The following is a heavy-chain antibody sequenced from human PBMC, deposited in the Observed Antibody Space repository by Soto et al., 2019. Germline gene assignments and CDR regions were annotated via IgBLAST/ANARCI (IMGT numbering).Heavy chain of an antibody. Sequence: QVQLVQSGAEVKKPGASVKVSCKSSGYTFTSYGISWVRQAPGQGLEWMGWISGYNGNTNYAQKLQGRVTMTTDTSTSTAYMELRSLRSDDTAVYYCVRDEGYKWNDGGWFDPWGQGTLVTVSS. CDR1: GYTFTSYG. V-gene: IGHV1-18*01. J-gene: IGHJ5*02. CDR2: ISGYNGNT. D-gene: IGHD1-1*01. CDR3: VRDEGYKWNDGGWFDP.